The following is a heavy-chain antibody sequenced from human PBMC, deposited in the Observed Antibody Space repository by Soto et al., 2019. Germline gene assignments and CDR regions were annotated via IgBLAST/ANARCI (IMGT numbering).Heavy chain of an antibody. CDR2: VFHTGTT. CDR3: ARSAGWYAIHS. Sequence: QVQLQESGPGLVKPSGTLSLTCAVSGDSVRSPYWWCWVRQPPGKGLEWIGEVFHTGTTSYNPSLRSRVTISMDTSINQFSLDLTSVTAAETAVYYCARSAGWYAIHSWGPGTLVSVSS. J-gene: IGHJ4*02. V-gene: IGHV4-4*02. D-gene: IGHD6-19*01. CDR1: GDSVRSPYW.